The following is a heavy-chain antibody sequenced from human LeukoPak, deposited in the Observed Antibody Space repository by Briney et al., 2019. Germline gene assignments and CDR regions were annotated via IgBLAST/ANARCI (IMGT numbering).Heavy chain of an antibody. CDR2: IYSGGNT. J-gene: IGHJ4*02. Sequence: GGSLRLSCAASEFTVSSSYMSWVRQAPGKGLEWVSIIYSGGNTFYADSVKGRFTISRDSSKNTLYLQMNSLRAEDTAVYYCARGPPYGSRSDYFDYWGQGTLVTVSS. V-gene: IGHV3-53*01. CDR3: ARGPPYGSRSDYFDY. D-gene: IGHD3-10*01. CDR1: EFTVSSSY.